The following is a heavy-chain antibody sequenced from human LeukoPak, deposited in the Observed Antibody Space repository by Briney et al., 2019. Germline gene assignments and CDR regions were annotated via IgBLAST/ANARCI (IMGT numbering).Heavy chain of an antibody. D-gene: IGHD3-10*01. Sequence: GASVKVSCKASGYTFTSYGISWVRQAPGQGLEWMGWISAYNGNTNYAQKLQGRVTMTTDTSTSTAYMELRSLRSDDTAVYYCARPRSAASKPGVGMDVWGQGTTVTLSS. CDR1: GYTFTSYG. V-gene: IGHV1-18*01. CDR2: ISAYNGNT. CDR3: ARPRSAASKPGVGMDV. J-gene: IGHJ6*02.